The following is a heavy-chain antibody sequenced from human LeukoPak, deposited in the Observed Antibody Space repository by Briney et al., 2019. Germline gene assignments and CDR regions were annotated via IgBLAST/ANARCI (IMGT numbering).Heavy chain of an antibody. CDR3: ARRGTCGYSYGNSWDFDY. D-gene: IGHD5-18*01. CDR1: GYSFTSYW. V-gene: IGHV5-51*01. Sequence: GESLKISCKGSGYSFTSYWIGWVRQMPGEGLEWMGIIYPGDSDTRYSPTFQGQVTISADKSNSTAYLPWSSLKASDTAMYYCARRGTCGYSYGNSWDFDYWGQGTLVTVSS. J-gene: IGHJ4*02. CDR2: IYPGDSDT.